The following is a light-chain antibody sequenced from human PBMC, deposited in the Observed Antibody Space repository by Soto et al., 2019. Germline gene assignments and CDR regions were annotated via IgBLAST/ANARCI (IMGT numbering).Light chain of an antibody. CDR1: QGIGSY. Sequence: PLTQSPSSLSASVGDRVTITFRARQGIGSYVAWYQQKPGKAHKLLIYAASTLQSGVQSRFSGSGSGTDFTLTISSLQPEDFAPYYCQQLNSLTIPSAQRTRLE. CDR3: QQLNSLTIP. J-gene: IGKJ5*01. CDR2: AAS. V-gene: IGKV1-9*01.